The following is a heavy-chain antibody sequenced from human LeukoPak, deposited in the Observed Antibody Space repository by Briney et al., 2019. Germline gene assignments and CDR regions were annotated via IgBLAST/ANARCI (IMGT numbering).Heavy chain of an antibody. Sequence: PGGSLRLSCAASGFTLSSYGMHWVRQAPGKGLEWVAVISYDGSNKYYADSVKGRFTISRDNSKNTLYLQMNSLRAEDTAVYYCAKMSWFGELRDYWGQGTLVTVSS. J-gene: IGHJ4*02. V-gene: IGHV3-30*18. CDR2: ISYDGSNK. CDR1: GFTLSSYG. CDR3: AKMSWFGELRDY. D-gene: IGHD3-10*01.